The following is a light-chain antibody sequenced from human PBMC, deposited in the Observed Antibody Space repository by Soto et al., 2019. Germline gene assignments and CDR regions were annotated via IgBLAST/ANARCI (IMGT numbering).Light chain of an antibody. CDR3: AAWDDRLIDLL. Sequence: QSVLTQPPSASGTPGQRVTISCSVSNSNIGSNPVHWYQQFPGTAPKVLIYSNYQRPSGVPDRFSGSKSGTSASLAISGLQSEDEADYYCAAWDDRLIDLLFGGGTKVTVL. V-gene: IGLV1-44*01. CDR2: SNY. CDR1: NSNIGSNP. J-gene: IGLJ2*01.